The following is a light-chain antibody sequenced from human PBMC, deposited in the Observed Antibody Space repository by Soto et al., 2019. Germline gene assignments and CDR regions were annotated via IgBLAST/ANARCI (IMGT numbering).Light chain of an antibody. CDR3: QQYNNWPQK. CDR1: QSVSTN. J-gene: IGKJ1*01. V-gene: IGKV3-15*01. CDR2: GAS. Sequence: ERVMTQSPATLSVSPGERATLSCRASQSVSTNLAWYQQKPGQAPRLLIFGASTRATGIPVRFSGSGSGTEFTLTISSLQSEDFAFYYCQQYNNWPQKFGQGTKVEIK.